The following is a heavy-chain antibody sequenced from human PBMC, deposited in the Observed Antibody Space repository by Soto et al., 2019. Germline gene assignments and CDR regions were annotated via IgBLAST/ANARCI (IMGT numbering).Heavy chain of an antibody. J-gene: IGHJ6*02. CDR1: GRSISSSSYY. Sequence: TPSLTCTVYGRSISSSSYYWGWIRQPPGKGLEWIGSIYYSGSTYYNPSLKSRVTISVDTSKNQFSLKLSSVTAADTAVYYCARERAGRLFLEGLPPDYGMDVWGQGTTVTVSS. CDR3: ARERAGRLFLEGLPPDYGMDV. V-gene: IGHV4-39*01. D-gene: IGHD3-3*01. CDR2: IYYSGST.